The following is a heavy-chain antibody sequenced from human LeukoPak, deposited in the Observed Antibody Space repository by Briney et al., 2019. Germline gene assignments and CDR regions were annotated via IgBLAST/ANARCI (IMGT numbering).Heavy chain of an antibody. CDR1: GGTFSSYA. J-gene: IGHJ4*02. D-gene: IGHD3-9*01. CDR3: ARSVRRRLTGSEFDY. Sequence: SVTDSCQASGGTFSSYAISWVGQAPGQGLGWMGVIIPIFGTANYAQKFQGRVTITADESTSTAYMELSSLRSEDTAVYYCARSVRRRLTGSEFDYWGQGTLVTVSS. V-gene: IGHV1-69*13. CDR2: IIPIFGTA.